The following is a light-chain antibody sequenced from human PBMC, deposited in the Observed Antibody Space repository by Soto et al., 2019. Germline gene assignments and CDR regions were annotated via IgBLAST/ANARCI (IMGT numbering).Light chain of an antibody. Sequence: VLTQSPGTLSLSPGERATLSCRASQSVSSSLAWYQKKPGQTPRLLIYDASNRATGIPARFSGSGSGTDFTLTISSLEPKDFAVYYCQQRSNWPLTFGGGTKVEIK. V-gene: IGKV3-11*01. CDR1: QSVSSS. J-gene: IGKJ4*01. CDR2: DAS. CDR3: QQRSNWPLT.